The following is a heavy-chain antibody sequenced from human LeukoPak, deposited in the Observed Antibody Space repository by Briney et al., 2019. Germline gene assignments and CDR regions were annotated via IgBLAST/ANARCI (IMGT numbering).Heavy chain of an antibody. CDR2: INSNSGST. D-gene: IGHD6-19*01. CDR1: GYTFTDYY. CDR3: ARVRVYSSGWNFDY. Sequence: GASVKVSCKASGYTFTDYYVHWVRQAPGQGFEWMGWINSNSGSTSYAQNFQGRVTMTRDTSISTLYVELSSLRSDDTAVYYCARVRVYSSGWNFDYWGQGTLVTVSS. J-gene: IGHJ4*02. V-gene: IGHV1-2*02.